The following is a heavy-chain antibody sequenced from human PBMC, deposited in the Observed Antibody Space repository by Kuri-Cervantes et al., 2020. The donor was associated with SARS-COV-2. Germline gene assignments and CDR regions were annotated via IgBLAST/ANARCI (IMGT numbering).Heavy chain of an antibody. CDR3: AREGIGGYDYDAFDI. CDR2: ISYDGSNK. CDR1: GFLFSASA. Sequence: GESLKISCEVSGFLFSASAIHWVRQAPGKGLEWVAVISYDGSNKYYADSVKGRFTISRDNSKNTLYLQMNSLRAEDTAVYYCAREGIGGYDYDAFDIWGQGTMVTVSS. J-gene: IGHJ3*02. V-gene: IGHV3-30-3*01. D-gene: IGHD5-12*01.